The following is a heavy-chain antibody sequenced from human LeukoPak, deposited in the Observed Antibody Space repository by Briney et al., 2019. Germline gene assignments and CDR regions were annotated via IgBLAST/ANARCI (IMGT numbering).Heavy chain of an antibody. V-gene: IGHV3-21*01. Sequence: PGGSLRLSCAASGFTFSSYSMNWVRQAPGKGLEWVSSISSSSSYIYYADSVKGRFTISRDNAKNSLYLQMNSLRAEDTAVYYCARLYDFWSGSTLDWFDPWGQGTLVTVSS. J-gene: IGHJ5*02. CDR3: ARLYDFWSGSTLDWFDP. D-gene: IGHD3-3*01. CDR2: ISSSSSYI. CDR1: GFTFSSYS.